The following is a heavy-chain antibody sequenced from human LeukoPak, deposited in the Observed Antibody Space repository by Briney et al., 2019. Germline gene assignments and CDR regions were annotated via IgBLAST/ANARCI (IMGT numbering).Heavy chain of an antibody. D-gene: IGHD3-22*01. Sequence: ASVKVSCKASGYTFTSYAMHWVRQAPGQRLEWMGWINAGNGNTKYSQKFQDRVTITRDTSASTAYMELSSLRSEDTAVYYCARDSHYYESSGYNQGDFDYWGQGTLITVSS. V-gene: IGHV1-3*01. CDR2: INAGNGNT. J-gene: IGHJ4*02. CDR1: GYTFTSYA. CDR3: ARDSHYYESSGYNQGDFDY.